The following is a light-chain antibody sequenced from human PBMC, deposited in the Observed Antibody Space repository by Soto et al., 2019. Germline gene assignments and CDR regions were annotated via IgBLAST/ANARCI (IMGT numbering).Light chain of an antibody. CDR1: SSNIGSNS. CDR3: AAWDDSLNGEVV. CDR2: STN. J-gene: IGLJ2*01. Sequence: QSVLTQPPSASGTPGQRVTISCSGSSSNIGSNSVNWYQQVPGTAPKLLIYSTNKRPSGVPDRFSGSKSDTSASLAISGLQSEDEADYYCAAWDDSLNGEVVFGGGTKLTVL. V-gene: IGLV1-44*01.